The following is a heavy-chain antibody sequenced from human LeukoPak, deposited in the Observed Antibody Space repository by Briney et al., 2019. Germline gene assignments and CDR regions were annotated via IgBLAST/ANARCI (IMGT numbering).Heavy chain of an antibody. Sequence: SLRLSCAASGFTFSSYWMSWVRQAPGKGLEWVANIKQDGSEKYYVDSVKGRFTISRDNAKNSQYLQMNSLRAEDTAVYYCARDNDYGEYNWFDPWGQGTLVTVS. CDR1: GFTFSSYW. J-gene: IGHJ5*02. CDR3: ARDNDYGEYNWFDP. D-gene: IGHD4-17*01. V-gene: IGHV3-7*04. CDR2: IKQDGSEK.